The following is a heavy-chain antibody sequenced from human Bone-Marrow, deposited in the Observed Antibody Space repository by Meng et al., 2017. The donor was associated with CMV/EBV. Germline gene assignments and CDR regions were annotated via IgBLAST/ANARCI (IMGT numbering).Heavy chain of an antibody. CDR2: MNPDSGNT. CDR1: EYTFTRYD. J-gene: IGHJ5*02. V-gene: IGHV1-8*01. CDR3: ARSIWSGYSSFDP. Sequence: ASVKVSCNASEYTFTRYDINWVRQAIGQGLEWMGWMNPDSGNTAYAQKFQGRVTMTRDPSTSTAYMELRSLKSEDTAVYYCARSIWSGYSSFDPWGQGTVVTVSS. D-gene: IGHD3-3*01.